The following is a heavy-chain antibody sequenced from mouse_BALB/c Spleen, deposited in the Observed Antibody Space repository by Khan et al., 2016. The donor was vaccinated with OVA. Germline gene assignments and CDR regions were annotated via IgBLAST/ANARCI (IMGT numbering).Heavy chain of an antibody. Sequence: VQLQESGAELARPGASVKMSCKASGYTFTSYTIHWIKERPGKGLEWIGYINPSNGYTNYNQKFKDKATLPTDKSSTTAYLQLNSLTSDDSAVYNCVRDGYYHRNDGWIAYWGQGTLVTVSA. CDR2: INPSNGYT. J-gene: IGHJ3*01. V-gene: IGHV1-4*01. D-gene: IGHD2-14*01. CDR1: GYTFTSYT. CDR3: VRDGYYHRNDGWIAY.